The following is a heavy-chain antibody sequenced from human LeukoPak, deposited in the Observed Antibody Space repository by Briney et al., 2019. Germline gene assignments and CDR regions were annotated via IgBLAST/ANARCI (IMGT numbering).Heavy chain of an antibody. CDR2: INPNSGGT. CDR1: GYTFTVYY. CDR3: ARAFTSLEWLAHQDYYFDY. J-gene: IGHJ4*02. D-gene: IGHD6-19*01. Sequence: GASVKVSCKASGYTFTVYYMHWGRQAPGQGLEWMGWINPNSGGTNYAQKFQGRVTMTRDTSISTAYMELSRLRSDDTAVYYCARAFTSLEWLAHQDYYFDYWGQGTLVTVSS. V-gene: IGHV1-2*02.